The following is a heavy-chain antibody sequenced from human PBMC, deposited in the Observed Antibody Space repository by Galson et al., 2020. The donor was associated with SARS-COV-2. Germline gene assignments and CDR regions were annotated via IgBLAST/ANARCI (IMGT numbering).Heavy chain of an antibody. D-gene: IGHD2-15*01. CDR3: VKGISRWDYYYGMDV. V-gene: IGHV3-43*01. CDR1: GFIFDDYT. Sequence: GGSLRLSCAASGFIFDDYTMQWVRQVPGKGLEWVSLISWDGARIDYADSVKGRFTISRDNSKNSLYLQMNSLRTDDTALYYCVKGISRWDYYYGMDVWGQGTTVTVSS. J-gene: IGHJ6*02. CDR2: ISWDGARI.